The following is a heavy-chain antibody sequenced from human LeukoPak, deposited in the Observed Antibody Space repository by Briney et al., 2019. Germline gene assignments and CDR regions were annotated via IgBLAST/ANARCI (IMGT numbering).Heavy chain of an antibody. CDR3: ARGYSGSYGRFDY. V-gene: IGHV4-59*01. CDR2: IYYSGNT. D-gene: IGHD1-26*01. J-gene: IGHJ4*02. Sequence: PSETLSLTCTVSGGSISSFYWSWIRQPPGKGLEWIGYIYYSGNTNYNPSLKNRVTISVDTSKNQFSLKLNSVTAADTAVYYCARGYSGSYGRFDYWGQGTLATVSS. CDR1: GGSISSFY.